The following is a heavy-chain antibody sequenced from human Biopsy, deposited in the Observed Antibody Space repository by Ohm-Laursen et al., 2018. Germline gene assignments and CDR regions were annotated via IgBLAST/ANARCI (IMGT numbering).Heavy chain of an antibody. J-gene: IGHJ4*02. Sequence: RSLRLSCTASGFIFNYGMHWVRQAPGKGLEWVAVIWYDGSNSNYADSVKGRFTISRDNSKNTLYLQMNSLRAEDTAVYYCGNYDNGGFFLRHWDQGTLVTVSS. CDR2: IWYDGSNS. CDR1: GFIFNYG. CDR3: GNYDNGGFFLRH. V-gene: IGHV3-33*06. D-gene: IGHD3-22*01.